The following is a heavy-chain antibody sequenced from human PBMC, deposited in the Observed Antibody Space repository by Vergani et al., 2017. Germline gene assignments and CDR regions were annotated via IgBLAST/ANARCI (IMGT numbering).Heavy chain of an antibody. D-gene: IGHD5-18*01. V-gene: IGHV3-33*08. CDR2: IWYDGSNK. CDR3: ARVSDTIRIHDAFDI. CDR1: GFTFSSYG. J-gene: IGHJ3*02. Sequence: VQLLESGGGLVQPGGSLRLSCAASGFTFSSYGMHWVRQAPGKGLEWVAVIWYDGSNKYYADSVKGRFTISRDNSKNTLYLQMNSLRAEDTAVYYCARVSDTIRIHDAFDIWGQGTMVTVSS.